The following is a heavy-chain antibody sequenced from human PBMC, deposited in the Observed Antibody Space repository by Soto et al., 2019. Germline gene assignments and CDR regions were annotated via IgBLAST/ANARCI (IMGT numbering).Heavy chain of an antibody. CDR1: GGSISDYY. Sequence: PSETLSLTCTVSGGSISDYYWSWIRQPPGKGLEWIGYILYTGYTNYNPSLKSRITISIDTSRNQFSLRLSSVTAADTAVYYCARERGEWFGDFLPHGWFDTWSQGTLVTVSS. V-gene: IGHV4-59*01. CDR3: ARERGEWFGDFLPHGWFDT. J-gene: IGHJ5*02. CDR2: ILYTGYT. D-gene: IGHD3-10*01.